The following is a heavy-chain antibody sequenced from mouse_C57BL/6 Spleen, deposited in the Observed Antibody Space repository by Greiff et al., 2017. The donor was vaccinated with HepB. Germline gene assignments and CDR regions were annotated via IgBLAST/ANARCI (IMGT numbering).Heavy chain of an antibody. CDR2: ISDGGSYT. CDR3: ARGGGYYGSSPAWFAY. CDR1: GFTFSSYA. V-gene: IGHV5-4*03. Sequence: EVKLVESGGGLVKPGGSLKLSCAASGFTFSSYAMSWVRQTPEKRLEWVATISDGGSYTYYPDNVKGRFTISRDTAKNNLYLQMSHLKSEDTAMYYCARGGGYYGSSPAWFAYWGQGTLVTVST. J-gene: IGHJ3*01. D-gene: IGHD1-1*01.